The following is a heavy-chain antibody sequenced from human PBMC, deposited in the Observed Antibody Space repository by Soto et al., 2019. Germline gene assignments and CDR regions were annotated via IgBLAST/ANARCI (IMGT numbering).Heavy chain of an antibody. CDR1: GYSFTSYW. CDR3: ARRNYYYDSSGYYSYYYYGMDV. Sequence: GESLKISCKGSGYSFTSYWISWVRQMPGKGLEWMGRIDPSDSYTNYSPSFQGHVTISADKSTSTAYLQWSSLKASDTAMYYCARRNYYYDSSGYYSYYYYGMDVWGQGTTVTVSS. J-gene: IGHJ6*02. CDR2: IDPSDSYT. V-gene: IGHV5-10-1*01. D-gene: IGHD3-22*01.